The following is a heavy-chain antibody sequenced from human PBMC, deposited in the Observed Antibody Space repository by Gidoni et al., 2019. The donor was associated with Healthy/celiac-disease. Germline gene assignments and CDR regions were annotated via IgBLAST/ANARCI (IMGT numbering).Heavy chain of an antibody. V-gene: IGHV4-59*01. J-gene: IGHJ4*02. CDR1: GGPNSSYY. CDR2: IYYSGST. D-gene: IGHD3-22*01. CDR3: ARGHYDSSGYYFDY. Sequence: QVQLQESGPGLVKPSETLSLTCTVSGGPNSSYYWSWIRQPPGKGLEWIGYIYYSGSTNYNPSLKSRVTISVDTSKNQFSLKLSSVTAADTAVYYCARGHYDSSGYYFDYWGQGTLVTVSS.